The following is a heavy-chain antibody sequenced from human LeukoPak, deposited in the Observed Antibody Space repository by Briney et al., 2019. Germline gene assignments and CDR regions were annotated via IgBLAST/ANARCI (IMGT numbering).Heavy chain of an antibody. J-gene: IGHJ5*02. Sequence: TSETLSLTCTVPGGSISSSSYYWGWIRQPPGKGLEWIGSIYYSGSTYYNLSLKSRVTISVDTSKNQFSLKLRSVTAADTAVYYCARPRTRLAWFDPWGQGTLVTVSS. CDR1: GGSISSSSYY. V-gene: IGHV4-39*01. CDR2: IYYSGST. CDR3: ARPRTRLAWFDP. D-gene: IGHD6-19*01.